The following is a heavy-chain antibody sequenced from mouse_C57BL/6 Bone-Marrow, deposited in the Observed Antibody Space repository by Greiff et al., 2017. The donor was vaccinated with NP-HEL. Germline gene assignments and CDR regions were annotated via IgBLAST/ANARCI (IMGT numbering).Heavy chain of an antibody. CDR3: ARAQICDGCRAWFAY. CDR1: GYTFTSYW. V-gene: IGHV1-72*01. J-gene: IGHJ3*01. Sequence: QVQLQQPGAELVKPGASVKLSCKASGYTFTSYWMHWVKQRPGRGLEWIGRIDPNSGGTKYNEKFKSKATMTVDKPSSKAYMQLSSLTSEDAAVYYCARAQICDGCRAWFAYWGQGTLVTVSA. D-gene: IGHD2-3*01. CDR2: IDPNSGGT.